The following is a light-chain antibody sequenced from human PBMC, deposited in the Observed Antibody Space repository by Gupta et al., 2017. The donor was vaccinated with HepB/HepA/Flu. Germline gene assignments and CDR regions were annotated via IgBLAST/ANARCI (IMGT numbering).Light chain of an antibody. V-gene: IGLV1-40*01. CDR2: GNT. CDR1: NSNIGAGYD. CDR3: QAYDSILSAWV. J-gene: IGLJ3*02. Sequence: SVLTQPPSVSRAAGPRVTITCTGNNSNIGAGYDVHWYLHLPGRAPKLLIYGNTYRPSWVPDRFSVSKSGTSASLAISGLQSEDEADYYCQAYDSILSAWVFGGGTKLTVL.